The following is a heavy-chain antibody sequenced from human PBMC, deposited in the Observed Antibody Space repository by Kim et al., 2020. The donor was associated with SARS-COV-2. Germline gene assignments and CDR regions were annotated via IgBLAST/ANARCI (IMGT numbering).Heavy chain of an antibody. J-gene: IGHJ4*02. Sequence: SETLSLTCTVSGASISSRDHYWTWIRQHPKKGLEHIGYVYHTGSTYFNPSLRSRVTISMDASKKQFSLKLTSVTAADTAVYYCARDSPPEGFDCWGQGTLVTVSS. V-gene: IGHV4-31*03. CDR2: VYHTGST. CDR1: GASISSRDHY. CDR3: ARDSPPEGFDC.